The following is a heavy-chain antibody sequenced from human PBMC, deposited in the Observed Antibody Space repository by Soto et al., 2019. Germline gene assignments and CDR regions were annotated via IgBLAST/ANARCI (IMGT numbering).Heavy chain of an antibody. V-gene: IGHV3-23*01. D-gene: IGHD3-22*01. CDR1: GFTFSSYA. J-gene: IGHJ4*02. Sequence: GESLKISCAASGFTFSSYAMSWVRQAPGKGLEWVSAISGSGGSTYYADSVKGRFTISRDNSKNTLYLQMNSLRAEDTAVYYCAKAHYYDSSGYYGYWGQGTLVTVSS. CDR3: AKAHYYDSSGYYGY. CDR2: ISGSGGST.